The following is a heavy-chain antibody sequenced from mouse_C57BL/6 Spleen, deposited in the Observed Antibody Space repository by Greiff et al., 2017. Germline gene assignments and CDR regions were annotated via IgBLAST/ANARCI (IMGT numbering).Heavy chain of an antibody. CDR2: INPNNGGT. V-gene: IGHV1-22*01. J-gene: IGHJ3*01. CDR1: GYTFTDYN. Sequence: VQLQQSGPELVKPGASVKMSCKASGYTFTDYNMHWVKQSHGKSLEWIGYINPNNGGTSYNQKFKGKATLTVNKSSSTAYMELRSLTSEDSAVXYCARDIYDGYYVAYWGPGTLVTVSA. D-gene: IGHD2-3*01. CDR3: ARDIYDGYYVAY.